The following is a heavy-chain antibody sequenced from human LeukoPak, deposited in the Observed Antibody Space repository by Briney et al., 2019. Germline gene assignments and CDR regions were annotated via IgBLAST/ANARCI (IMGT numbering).Heavy chain of an antibody. Sequence: SETLSLTCTVSGYSISSGYYWGWIRQPPGKGLGWIGSIYHSGSTYYNPSLKSRVTISVDTSKNQFSLKLSSVTAADTAVYYCARRSGSAADYWGQGTLVTVSS. V-gene: IGHV4-38-2*02. CDR1: GYSISSGYY. D-gene: IGHD1-26*01. CDR3: ARRSGSAADY. J-gene: IGHJ4*02. CDR2: IYHSGST.